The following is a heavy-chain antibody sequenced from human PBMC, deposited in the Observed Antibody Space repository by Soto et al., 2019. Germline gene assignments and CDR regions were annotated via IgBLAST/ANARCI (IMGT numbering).Heavy chain of an antibody. CDR1: GFAFGAYA. CDR3: AKDPVPQLLPSWWFDP. D-gene: IGHD2-2*01. J-gene: IGHJ5*02. CDR2: ISGAGGNT. V-gene: IGHV3-23*01. Sequence: EVQLLESGGGLVQPGGSLRLSCAASGFAFGAYAMTWVRQAPGKGLEWVSVISGAGGNTYYADSVKGRFTVSRDNSKKMLYLEMNSLRVEDTAIYYCAKDPVPQLLPSWWFDPWGQGPRVTVSS.